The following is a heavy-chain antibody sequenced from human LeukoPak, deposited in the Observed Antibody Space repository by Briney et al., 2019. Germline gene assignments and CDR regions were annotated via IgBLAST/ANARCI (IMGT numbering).Heavy chain of an antibody. J-gene: IGHJ4*02. CDR1: GFTVSSNY. D-gene: IGHD1-26*01. CDR3: ASRSGSYNGAHYFDY. CDR2: IYSGGST. V-gene: IGHV3-53*01. Sequence: GGSLRLSCAASGFTVSSNYMSWVRQAPGKGLEWVSVIYSGGSTYYADSVKGRFTISRDNSKNTLYLQMNSLRAEDTAVYYCASRSGSYNGAHYFDYWGQGTLVTVSS.